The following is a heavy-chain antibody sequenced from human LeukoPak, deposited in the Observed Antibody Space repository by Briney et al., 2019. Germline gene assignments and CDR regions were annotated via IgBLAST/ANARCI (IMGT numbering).Heavy chain of an antibody. D-gene: IGHD3-10*01. J-gene: IGHJ4*02. V-gene: IGHV4-34*01. Sequence: SETLSLTCAVYGGSFSGYYWSWIRQPPGKGREWIGEINHSGSTNYNPSLKSRVTISVDTSKNQFSLKLSSVTAADTAVYYCARAPLAFTRGYYYGSGSSNFDYWGQGTLVTVSS. CDR1: GGSFSGYY. CDR3: ARAPLAFTRGYYYGSGSSNFDY. CDR2: INHSGST.